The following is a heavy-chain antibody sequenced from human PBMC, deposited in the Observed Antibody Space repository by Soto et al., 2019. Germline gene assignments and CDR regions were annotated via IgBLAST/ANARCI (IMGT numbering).Heavy chain of an antibody. V-gene: IGHV3-23*01. CDR3: AKGYCTNGVCQTDY. CDR2: ISGSGTNT. J-gene: IGHJ4*02. CDR1: EFVYSGDP. D-gene: IGHD2-8*01. Sequence: PGGSLRHSSVAAEFVYSGDPMSWIRQAPGKGLEWVSTISGSGTNTYYADSVKGRFTISRDNSKNTLYLQMNSLRAEDTAVYYCAKGYCTNGVCQTDYWGQGTLVTAS.